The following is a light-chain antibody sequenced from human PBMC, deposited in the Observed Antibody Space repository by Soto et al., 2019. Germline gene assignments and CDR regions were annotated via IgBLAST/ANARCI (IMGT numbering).Light chain of an antibody. CDR3: MQALQTPYT. V-gene: IGKV2-28*01. CDR2: LGS. J-gene: IGKJ2*01. Sequence: DIVMTQSPLSLPVTPGEPASISCRSSQSLLQSNGYNYLDWYLQKPGQSPQLLIYLGSNRASGVPDRFSVSGSGTDFTLKISRVEAEDVGVYYGMQALQTPYTFGQGSKLEIK. CDR1: QSLLQSNGYNY.